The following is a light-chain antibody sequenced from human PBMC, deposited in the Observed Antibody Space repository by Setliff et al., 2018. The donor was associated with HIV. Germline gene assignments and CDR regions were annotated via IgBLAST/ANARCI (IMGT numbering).Light chain of an antibody. CDR3: CSYAGTYTSLFV. CDR1: SSDVGGHDS. Sequence: ALTQPRSVSGSPGQSVTISCTGTSSDVGGHDSVSWYQQHAGEAPKVLIFDVTQRPSGVPHRFSGSKSGNTASLTISGLQADDEAEYYCCSYAGTYTSLFVFGTGTKVTVL. J-gene: IGLJ1*01. CDR2: DVT. V-gene: IGLV2-11*01.